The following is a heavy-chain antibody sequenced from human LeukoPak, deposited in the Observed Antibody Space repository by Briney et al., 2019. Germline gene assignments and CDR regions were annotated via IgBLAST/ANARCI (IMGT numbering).Heavy chain of an antibody. J-gene: IGHJ4*02. V-gene: IGHV4-39*07. CDR2: IYYSGST. D-gene: IGHD3-10*01. CDR3: ARDGPSGSFDY. CDR1: GGSISSSSYY. Sequence: SETLFLTCTVSGGSISSSSYYWGWIRQPPGKGLEWIGSIYYSGSTYYNPSLKSRVTISVDTSKNRFSLKLSSVTAADTAVYYCARDGPSGSFDYWGQGTLVTVSS.